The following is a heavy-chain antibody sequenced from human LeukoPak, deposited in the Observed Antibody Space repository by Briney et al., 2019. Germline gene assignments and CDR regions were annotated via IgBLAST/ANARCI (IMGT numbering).Heavy chain of an antibody. CDR1: GFTFSNYA. CDR3: ARDYGDYEMDY. Sequence: GGSLRLSCAASGFTFSNYAMYWVRQAPDKGLEWVAVISYDGNVKYHADSVKGRFTISRDNSKNTLFLQMNSLRAEDTAVYHCARDYGDYEMDYWGQGTLVTVSS. V-gene: IGHV3-30-3*01. J-gene: IGHJ4*02. CDR2: ISYDGNVK. D-gene: IGHD4-17*01.